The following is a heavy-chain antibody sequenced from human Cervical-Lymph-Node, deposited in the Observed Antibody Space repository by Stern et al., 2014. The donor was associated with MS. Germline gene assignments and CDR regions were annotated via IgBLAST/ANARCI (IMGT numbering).Heavy chain of an antibody. CDR3: ATDRDDFRSGYSAPTKGYGLDV. Sequence: QVQLMQSGAEVKKPGASVKVSCKVSGYTLTELSMHWVRQAPGKGLEWMGGFDPEDGGTIYAQKFQGRVTMTEDTSTDTAYMELSSLRSEDTAVYYCATDRDDFRSGYSAPTKGYGLDVWGQGTTVTVTS. V-gene: IGHV1-24*01. CDR2: FDPEDGGT. D-gene: IGHD3-3*01. J-gene: IGHJ6*02. CDR1: GYTLTELS.